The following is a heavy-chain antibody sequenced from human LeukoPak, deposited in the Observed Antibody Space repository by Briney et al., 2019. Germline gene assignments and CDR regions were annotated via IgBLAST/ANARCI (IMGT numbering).Heavy chain of an antibody. Sequence: GGSLRLSCAASGFTFSSYAMSWVRQAPGKGLGWVSAISGSGGSTYYADSVKGRFTISRDNSKNTLYLQMNSLRAEDTAVYYCAKDLLDCGGDCLFDPWGQGTLVTVSS. CDR2: ISGSGGST. D-gene: IGHD2-21*02. CDR3: AKDLLDCGGDCLFDP. V-gene: IGHV3-23*01. J-gene: IGHJ5*02. CDR1: GFTFSSYA.